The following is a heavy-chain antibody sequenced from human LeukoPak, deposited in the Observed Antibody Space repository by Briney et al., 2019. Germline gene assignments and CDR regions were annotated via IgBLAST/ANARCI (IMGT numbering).Heavy chain of an antibody. D-gene: IGHD3-22*01. CDR3: ARDKGYYDSSAYAPLDY. CDR1: RGIFINYA. V-gene: IGHV1-69*05. J-gene: IGHJ4*02. CDR2: IIPIYGPA. Sequence: SVTVSRKSSRGIFINYAISWVRQPPGQGLEWMGGIIPIYGPANYAQKFQGRVTITTDETTSTAYMELSSLRSEDTALYYCARDKGYYDSSAYAPLDYWGQGTLVSVSS.